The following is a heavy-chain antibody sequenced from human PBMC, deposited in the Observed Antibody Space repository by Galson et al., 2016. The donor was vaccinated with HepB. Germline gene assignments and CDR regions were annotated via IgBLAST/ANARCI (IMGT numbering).Heavy chain of an antibody. D-gene: IGHD5-12*01. CDR2: VNPRSGST. V-gene: IGHV1-46*01. Sequence: SVKVSCKASGYTLTTYYIHWVRQAPGQGLEWMGIVNPRSGSTIYAQKFQGRVTMTRDTSTNTVHMEVRSLTSEDTAIYYCARERAYSGQPPNSIYFGMDVWGQGTTVTVSS. CDR3: ARERAYSGQPPNSIYFGMDV. J-gene: IGHJ6*02. CDR1: GYTLTTYY.